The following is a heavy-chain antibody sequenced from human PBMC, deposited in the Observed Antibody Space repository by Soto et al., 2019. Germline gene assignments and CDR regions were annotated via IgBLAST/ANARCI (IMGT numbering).Heavy chain of an antibody. CDR1: GGTFSSYA. Sequence: SVKVSCKASGGTFSSYAISWVLQAPGQGLEWMGGIIPIFGTANYAQKFQGRVTITADESTSTAYMELSSLRSEDTAVYYCARGRTAWDYVWGSYYSWGQGTLVTVSS. D-gene: IGHD3-16*01. J-gene: IGHJ4*02. V-gene: IGHV1-69*13. CDR3: ARGRTAWDYVWGSYYS. CDR2: IIPIFGTA.